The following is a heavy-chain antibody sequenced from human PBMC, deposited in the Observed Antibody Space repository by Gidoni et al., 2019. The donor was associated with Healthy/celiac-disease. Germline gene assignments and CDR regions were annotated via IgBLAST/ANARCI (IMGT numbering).Heavy chain of an antibody. Sequence: EVQLLESGGGLVQPGGSLRLSCAASGFTFSSYAMSWVRQAPGKGLEWVSAISGSGGSTYYADSVKGRFTISRDNSKNTLYLQMNSLRAEDTAVYYCAKGVLWFGEPTYYYYYYMDVWGKGTTVTVSS. V-gene: IGHV3-23*01. CDR1: GFTFSSYA. CDR2: ISGSGGST. J-gene: IGHJ6*03. D-gene: IGHD3-10*01. CDR3: AKGVLWFGEPTYYYYYYMDV.